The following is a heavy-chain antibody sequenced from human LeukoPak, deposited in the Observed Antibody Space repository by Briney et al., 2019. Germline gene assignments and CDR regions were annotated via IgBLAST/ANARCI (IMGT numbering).Heavy chain of an antibody. Sequence: GGSLRLSCTASGFTFSNYGIHWVRQAPGKGLEWVSAISGSGGSTYYADSVKGRFTISRDNSKNTLYLQMNSLRAEDTAVYYCAKDLGKYNWNRFHFDYWGQGTLVTVSS. CDR2: ISGSGGST. V-gene: IGHV3-23*01. CDR3: AKDLGKYNWNRFHFDY. J-gene: IGHJ4*02. D-gene: IGHD1-20*01. CDR1: GFTFSNYG.